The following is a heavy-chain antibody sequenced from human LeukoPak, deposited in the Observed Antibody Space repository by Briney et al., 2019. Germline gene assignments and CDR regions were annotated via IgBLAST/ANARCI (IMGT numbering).Heavy chain of an antibody. V-gene: IGHV3-23*01. CDR2: ISASGGST. J-gene: IGHJ4*02. D-gene: IGHD1-26*01. CDR1: GFTFSSSA. Sequence: PGGSLRLSCAASGFTFSSSAMSWVRQVPGKGLEWVSGISASGGSTSYADSVRGRFTISRDNSKNTLYVQMNSLRDEDTAVYYCAKDQRWELPHYLDSWGQGTLVTVSS. CDR3: AKDQRWELPHYLDS.